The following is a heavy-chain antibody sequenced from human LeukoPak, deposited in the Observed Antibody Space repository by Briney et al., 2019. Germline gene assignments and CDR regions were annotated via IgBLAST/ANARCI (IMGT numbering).Heavy chain of an antibody. CDR1: GYTFTDYY. D-gene: IGHD6-19*01. CDR3: ARGVGSGGLLNS. CDR2: INPNSGDT. J-gene: IGHJ4*02. Sequence: ASVKVSCKASGYTFTDYYIHWVRQAPGQGLEWMGWINPNSGDTNYAQKFQGRVTMSRDTSISTAYMELSRLRSDDTAVYYCARGVGSGGLLNSWGQGTLVTVSS. V-gene: IGHV1-2*02.